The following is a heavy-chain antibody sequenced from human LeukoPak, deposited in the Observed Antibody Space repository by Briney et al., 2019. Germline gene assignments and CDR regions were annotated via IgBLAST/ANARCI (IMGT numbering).Heavy chain of an antibody. V-gene: IGHV4-34*01. CDR3: ARGGFYCGGDCYVDY. CDR1: AGSFSGYY. CDR2: IDHSGST. Sequence: PSETLSLTCAVYAGSFSGYYWSWIRQPPGKGLEWIGEIDHSGSTNYNPSLKSRVTISVDTSKNQFSLKLSSVTAADTAVYYCARGGFYCGGDCYVDYWGQGTLVTVSS. D-gene: IGHD2-21*02. J-gene: IGHJ4*02.